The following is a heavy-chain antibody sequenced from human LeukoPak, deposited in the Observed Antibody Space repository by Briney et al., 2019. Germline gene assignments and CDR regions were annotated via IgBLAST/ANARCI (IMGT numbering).Heavy chain of an antibody. CDR2: ISWNSGSI. CDR3: TREVSGSSYFDY. D-gene: IGHD1-26*01. V-gene: IGHV3-9*01. J-gene: IGHJ4*02. Sequence: GGSLRLSCAASGFTFDDYAMHWVRQAPGKGLEWVSGISWNSGSIGYADSVKGRFTISRDNAKNSLYLQMNSLRAEDTAVYYCTREVSGSSYFDYWGQGTLVTVSS. CDR1: GFTFDDYA.